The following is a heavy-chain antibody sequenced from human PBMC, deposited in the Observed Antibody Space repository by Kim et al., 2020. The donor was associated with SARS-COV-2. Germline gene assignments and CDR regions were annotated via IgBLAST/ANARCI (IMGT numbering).Heavy chain of an antibody. CDR1: GIAFDSYA. CDR2: VSGSGGAT. D-gene: IGHD3-9*01. Sequence: GGSLRLSCVASGIAFDSYAINWVCQAPGKGLEWVSAVSGSGGATYYVDSVKGRFTISRDSSTRTVSLQMSSLRAEDTALYYCVRDASPYYDVLTGSYSYSHAMDVWGHGTTVTVSS. V-gene: IGHV3-23*01. J-gene: IGHJ6*02. CDR3: VRDASPYYDVLTGSYSYSHAMDV.